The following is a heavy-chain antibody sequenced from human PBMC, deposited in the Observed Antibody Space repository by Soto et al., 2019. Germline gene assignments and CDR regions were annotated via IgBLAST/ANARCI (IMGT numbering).Heavy chain of an antibody. CDR1: GYSFSSHG. Sequence: GASVKVSCKASGYSFSSHGLSWIRQAPGQGLEWMGWINPYTGDTYYIQKFRGRVTMTTDTSTTTAYMELRSLTSDDTAVYYCARDPLETDLWGQGTTVTVSS. CDR2: INPYTGDT. D-gene: IGHD1-1*01. J-gene: IGHJ6*02. V-gene: IGHV1-18*01. CDR3: ARDPLETDL.